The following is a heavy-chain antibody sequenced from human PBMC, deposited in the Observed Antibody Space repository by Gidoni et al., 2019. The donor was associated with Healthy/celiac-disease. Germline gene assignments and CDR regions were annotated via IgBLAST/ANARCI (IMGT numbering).Heavy chain of an antibody. J-gene: IGHJ4*02. CDR1: GGTFSSYA. CDR3: ARETYYYDSSGYYNPNGFDY. V-gene: IGHV1-69*01. D-gene: IGHD3-22*01. Sequence: QVQLVQSGAEVKKPGSSVKVSCKASGGTFSSYAISWVRQAPGQGLEWMGGIIPIFGTANYAQKFQGRVTITADESTSTAYMELSSLRSEDTAVYYCARETYYYDSSGYYNPNGFDYWGQGTLVTVSS. CDR2: IIPIFGTA.